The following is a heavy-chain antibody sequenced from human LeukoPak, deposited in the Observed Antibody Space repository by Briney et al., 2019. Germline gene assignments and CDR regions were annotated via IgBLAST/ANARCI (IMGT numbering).Heavy chain of an antibody. D-gene: IGHD3-3*01. CDR2: ISWDGVTT. CDR1: GFILEDYA. J-gene: IGHJ4*01. CDR3: AKDPGFRSWSHYSFD. Sequence: GGFLSLPCTASGFILEDYALDGVRQAPGKGLEWVSLISWDGVTTDYGASVRSRFIISTDNSKKSLYIEMKSLRLGDTAFYYCAKDPGFRSWSHYSFD. V-gene: IGHV3-43D*04.